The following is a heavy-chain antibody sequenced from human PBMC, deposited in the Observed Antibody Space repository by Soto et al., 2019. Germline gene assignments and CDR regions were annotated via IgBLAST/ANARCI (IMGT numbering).Heavy chain of an antibody. J-gene: IGHJ6*02. D-gene: IGHD5-12*01. V-gene: IGHV3-30-3*01. CDR1: GFTFSSYA. CDR2: ISYDGSNK. Sequence: QVQLVESGGGVVQPGRSLRLSCAASGFTFSSYAMHWVRQAPGKGLEWVAVISYDGSNKYYADSVKGRFTISRDNSKNXXYLQMNSLRAEETAVYYCARDPRDGYNYYDYGMDVWGQGTTVTVSS. CDR3: ARDPRDGYNYYDYGMDV.